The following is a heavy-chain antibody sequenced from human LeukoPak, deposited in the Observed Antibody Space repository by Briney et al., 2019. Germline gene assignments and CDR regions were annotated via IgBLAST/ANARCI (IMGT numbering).Heavy chain of an antibody. D-gene: IGHD3-10*01. CDR2: INPNSGGT. Sequence: ASVKVSCRASGYTFTGYYMHWVRQAPGQGLEWMGWINPNSGGTNYAQKFQGRVTMTRDTSISTAYMELSRLRSDGTAVYYCARAPRYYNHYYFDYWGQGTLVTVSS. CDR3: ARAPRYYNHYYFDY. CDR1: GYTFTGYY. V-gene: IGHV1-2*02. J-gene: IGHJ4*02.